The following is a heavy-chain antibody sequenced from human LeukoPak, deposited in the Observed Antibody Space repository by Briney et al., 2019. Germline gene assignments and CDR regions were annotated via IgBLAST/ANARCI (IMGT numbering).Heavy chain of an antibody. J-gene: IGHJ4*02. D-gene: IGHD3-22*01. CDR1: GYTFTSHG. V-gene: IGHV1-18*01. Sequence: ASVKVSCKASGYTFTSHGINWVRQAPGQRLEWMGWISVYNGHTNYAPKLQGRVTMTIDISTSTAYMELRSLRSDDTAVYYCAREGDYYDSSRNPGFWGQGTLVTVSS. CDR3: AREGDYYDSSRNPGF. CDR2: ISVYNGHT.